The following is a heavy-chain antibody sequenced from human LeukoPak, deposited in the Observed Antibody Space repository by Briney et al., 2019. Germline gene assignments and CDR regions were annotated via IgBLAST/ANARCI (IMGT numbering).Heavy chain of an antibody. CDR2: ISWDGGRT. D-gene: IGHD1-14*01. V-gene: IGHV3-43*01. Sequence: PGGSLRLSCAASGFTFDDYTMHWVRQVPGKGLEWVSLISWDGGRTHYADSVKGRFTISRDNSKNSLYLQMHSLRTEDTALYYCAKRSEPRDAYDYMDVWGKGTTVTVSS. CDR3: AKRSEPRDAYDYMDV. J-gene: IGHJ6*03. CDR1: GFTFDDYT.